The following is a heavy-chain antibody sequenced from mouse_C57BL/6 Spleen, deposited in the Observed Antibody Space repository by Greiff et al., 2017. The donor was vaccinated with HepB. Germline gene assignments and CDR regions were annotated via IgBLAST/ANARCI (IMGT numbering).Heavy chain of an antibody. D-gene: IGHD3-2*02. CDR1: GYTFTSYW. CDR3: ARSAAQAHFDY. J-gene: IGHJ2*01. Sequence: QVQLQQPGAELVKPGASVKMSCKASGYTFTSYWITWVKQRPGQGLEWIGDIYPGSGSTYYNEKFKGKATLTVDKSSSTAYMLLSSLTSEDSAVYFCARSAAQAHFDYWGQGTTLTVSS. CDR2: IYPGSGST. V-gene: IGHV1-55*01.